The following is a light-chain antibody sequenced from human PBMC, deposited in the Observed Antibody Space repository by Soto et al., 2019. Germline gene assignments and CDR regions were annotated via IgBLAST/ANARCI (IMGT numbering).Light chain of an antibody. Sequence: DIQMTQSPSSVSASVGDRVTITCRASQAIDSWLAWYQQKPGEAPKLLIFTGSLLHSGVPPRFSGSGSGTDFTLTISSLQPEDFATYYCLQHNSYPQTFGGGTKVEIK. V-gene: IGKV1-12*01. CDR1: QAIDSW. CDR2: TGS. J-gene: IGKJ4*01. CDR3: LQHNSYPQT.